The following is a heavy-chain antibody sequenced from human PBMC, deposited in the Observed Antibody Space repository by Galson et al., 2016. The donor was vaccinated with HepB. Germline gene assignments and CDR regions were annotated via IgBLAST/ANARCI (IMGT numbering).Heavy chain of an antibody. Sequence: SVKVSCKASGYTFTTYAMHWVRQAPGQRLEWMGWINIGYVKTKYSQKFQGRFTITRDTSASTVYMELGSLRSEDTAVYYCARDGARDYVWGSYGDYWGQGTLVTVSS. CDR2: INIGYVKT. CDR1: GYTFTTYA. D-gene: IGHD3-16*01. V-gene: IGHV1-3*04. CDR3: ARDGARDYVWGSYGDY. J-gene: IGHJ4*02.